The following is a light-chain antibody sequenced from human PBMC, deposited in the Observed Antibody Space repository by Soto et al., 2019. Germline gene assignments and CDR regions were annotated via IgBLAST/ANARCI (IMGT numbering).Light chain of an antibody. V-gene: IGLV2-14*01. CDR2: EVN. CDR3: SSFSSSSTPYA. J-gene: IGLJ1*01. Sequence: QSALTQPASVSGSPGQSITISCTGTSTDVGGYKYVSWYQQHPGTAPKLMIFEVNGRPSGVSDRFSGSKSGNTASLTISGLQPEDEADYYCSSFSSSSTPYAFGTGTKVTVL. CDR1: STDVGGYKY.